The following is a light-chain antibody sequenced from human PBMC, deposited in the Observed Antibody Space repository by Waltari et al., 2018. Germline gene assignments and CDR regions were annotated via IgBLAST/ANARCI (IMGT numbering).Light chain of an antibody. CDR1: TSDVGTYNL. J-gene: IGLJ2*01. V-gene: IGLV2-23*02. CDR3: HSHATSITSVI. Sequence: QSALTQPASVSGSPGQSITISCTGTTSDVGTYNLVSWYQQPPGKAPKLIIYEVTKRPSGVSNRFSGSKSGNTASLTISGLQADDEADYYCHSHATSITSVIFGGGTKLTVI. CDR2: EVT.